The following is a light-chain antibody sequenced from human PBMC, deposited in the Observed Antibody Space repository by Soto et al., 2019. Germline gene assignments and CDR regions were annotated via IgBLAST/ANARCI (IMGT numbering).Light chain of an antibody. CDR1: QSISSS. Sequence: DIQLTQSPSSLSAFVGDRVTITCRASQSISSSLNWYQHKPGKAPNLLIYDASGLHSGVPSRFSGSGSGTDFTLTISSLQPEDFATYYCQQSYGTPRTFGQGTRLEIK. CDR2: DAS. J-gene: IGKJ5*01. CDR3: QQSYGTPRT. V-gene: IGKV1-39*01.